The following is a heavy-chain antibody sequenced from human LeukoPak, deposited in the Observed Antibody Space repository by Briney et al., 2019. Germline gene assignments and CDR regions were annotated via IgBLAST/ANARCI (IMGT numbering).Heavy chain of an antibody. J-gene: IGHJ4*02. D-gene: IGHD5-24*01. CDR3: ASGDGYNYYFDY. V-gene: IGHV1-2*02. CDR2: INPNSGGT. CDR1: GYTFTGYY. Sequence: ASVKVSCKASGYTFTGYYMHWVRQAPGQGLEWMGWINPNSGGTNYAQKFQGRVTMTRDTSISTAYMELSSLRSEDTAVYYCASGDGYNYYFDYWGQGTLVTVSS.